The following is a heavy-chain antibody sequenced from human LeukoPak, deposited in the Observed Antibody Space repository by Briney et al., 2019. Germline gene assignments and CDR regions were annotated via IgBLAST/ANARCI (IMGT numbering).Heavy chain of an antibody. Sequence: GGSLRLSCAASGFTFSSYATSWVRQAPGKGLEWVSAISGSGGSTYYADSVKGRFTISRDNSKNTLYLQMNSLRAEDTAVYYCAKSWDSIVVVPVYYFDYWGQGTLVTVSS. V-gene: IGHV3-23*01. CDR1: GFTFSSYA. J-gene: IGHJ4*02. D-gene: IGHD2-2*01. CDR2: ISGSGGST. CDR3: AKSWDSIVVVPVYYFDY.